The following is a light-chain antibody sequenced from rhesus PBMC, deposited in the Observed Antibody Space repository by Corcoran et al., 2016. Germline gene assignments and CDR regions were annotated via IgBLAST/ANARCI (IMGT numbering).Light chain of an antibody. Sequence: DIQMTQSPSSLSASVGDKVTITCRASQGISSWLAWYQQKAGKAPKSLTYKASSWKSGVPSRFSGSGSGTDFTLTISSLQPEDFATYYCLQYSSSPYSFGQGTKVEIK. V-gene: IGKV1-22*01. CDR3: LQYSSSPYS. CDR1: QGISSW. CDR2: KAS. J-gene: IGKJ2*01.